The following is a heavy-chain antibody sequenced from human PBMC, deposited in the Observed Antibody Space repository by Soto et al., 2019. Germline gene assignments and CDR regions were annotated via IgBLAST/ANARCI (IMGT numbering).Heavy chain of an antibody. J-gene: IGHJ6*04. CDR3: ARSLFPGGVAVAGVGV. CDR1: GFTFSSYD. D-gene: IGHD6-19*01. Sequence: GGSLRLSCAASGFTFSSYDMHWVRQATGKGLEWVSAIGTAGDTYYPGSVKGRFTISRENAKNSLYLQMNSLRVGDTAVYYCARSLFPGGVAVAGVGVWGKGTTVTVSS. CDR2: IGTAGDT. V-gene: IGHV3-13*01.